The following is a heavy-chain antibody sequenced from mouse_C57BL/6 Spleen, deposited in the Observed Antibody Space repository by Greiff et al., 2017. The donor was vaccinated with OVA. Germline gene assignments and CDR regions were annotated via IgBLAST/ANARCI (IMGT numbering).Heavy chain of an antibody. V-gene: IGHV1-50*01. J-gene: IGHJ1*03. Sequence: VQLQQSGAELVKPGASVKLSCKASGYTFTSYWMQWVKQRPGQGLEWIGEIDPSDSYTNYNQKFKGKATLTVDTSSSTAYMQLSSLTSEDSAVYYCARGGNLRYFDVWGTGTTVTVSS. CDR3: ARGGNLRYFDV. CDR2: IDPSDSYT. CDR1: GYTFTSYW.